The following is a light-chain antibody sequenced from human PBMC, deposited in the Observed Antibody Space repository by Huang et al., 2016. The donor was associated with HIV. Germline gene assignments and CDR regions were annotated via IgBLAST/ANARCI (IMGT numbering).Light chain of an antibody. J-gene: IGKJ3*01. Sequence: DIQMTQSPSSLSASVGDRVTITCRESQDIDTYLNWYQQRPGKAPKLLIYNTVKLQSGVPSRFNGTGSGTDFALTITNLQPGDVATYFCQQSYTFTFTFGPGTAVNI. CDR1: QDIDTY. CDR3: QQSYTFTFT. V-gene: IGKV1-39*01. CDR2: NTV.